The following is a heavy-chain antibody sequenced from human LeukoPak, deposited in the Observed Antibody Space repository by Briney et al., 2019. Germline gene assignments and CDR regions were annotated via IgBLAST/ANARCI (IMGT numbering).Heavy chain of an antibody. CDR2: IWYDGSNK. Sequence: GGSLRLSCAASGFTFSSYGMHWVRQAPGKGLEWVAVIWYDGSNKYYADSVKGRFTISRDNSKNTLYLQMNSLRVEDTAVYYCARGVVVTLGTYYFDYWGQGTLVTVSS. J-gene: IGHJ4*02. V-gene: IGHV3-33*01. CDR1: GFTFSSYG. CDR3: ARGVVVTLGTYYFDY. D-gene: IGHD2-21*02.